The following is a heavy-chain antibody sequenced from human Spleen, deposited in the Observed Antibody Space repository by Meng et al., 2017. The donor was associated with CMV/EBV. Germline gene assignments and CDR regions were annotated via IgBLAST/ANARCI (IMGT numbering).Heavy chain of an antibody. Sequence: KISCAASGFTVSSNYMSWVRQAPGKGLEWMGGIIPILGIANYAQKFQGRVTITADKSTSTAYMELSSLRSEDTAVYYCARNVWCGGDCSAPLYYYYGMDVWGQGTTVTVSS. J-gene: IGHJ6*02. D-gene: IGHD2-21*01. CDR3: ARNVWCGGDCSAPLYYYYGMDV. CDR1: GFTVSSNY. CDR2: IIPILGIA. V-gene: IGHV1-69*10.